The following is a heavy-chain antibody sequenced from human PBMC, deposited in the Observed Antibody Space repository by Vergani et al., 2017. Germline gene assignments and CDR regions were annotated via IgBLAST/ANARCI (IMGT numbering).Heavy chain of an antibody. J-gene: IGHJ4*02. Sequence: QVQLVQSGAEVKKPGASVKVSCKASGYTFTGYYMHWVRQAPGQGLEWMGWINPNSGGTNYAQKFQGRVTMARDTSISTAYMELSRLRSDDTAVYYCAVGGIYCSDGSCYFPTFDYWGQGTLVTVSS. CDR3: AVGGIYCSDGSCYFPTFDY. D-gene: IGHD2-15*01. CDR1: GYTFTGYY. CDR2: INPNSGGT. V-gene: IGHV1-2*02.